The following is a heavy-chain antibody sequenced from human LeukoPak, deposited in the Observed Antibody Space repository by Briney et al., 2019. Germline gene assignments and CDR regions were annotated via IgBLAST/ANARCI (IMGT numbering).Heavy chain of an antibody. D-gene: IGHD4-23*01. V-gene: IGHV3-30-3*01. Sequence: GGSLRLSCAASGFTFSIYAFHWVRQAPGKGLEWVAFISEDAGSNKYYADPVKGRFTISRDNSRNTLYLQVNSLRAEDTAVYYCARDLRAIVVTAGPDYWGQGTLVTVSS. CDR2: ISEDAGSNK. CDR1: GFTFSIYA. CDR3: ARDLRAIVVTAGPDY. J-gene: IGHJ4*02.